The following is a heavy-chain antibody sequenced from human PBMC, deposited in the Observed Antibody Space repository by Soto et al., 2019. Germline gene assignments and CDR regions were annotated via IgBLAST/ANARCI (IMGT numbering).Heavy chain of an antibody. V-gene: IGHV2-5*01. D-gene: IGHD3-22*01. CDR1: GFSLSTSGVG. Sequence: QITLKESGPTLVKPTQTLTLTCTFSGFSLSTSGVGVGWIRQPPGKALEWLALIYWYDDKRYSPSLKNRLTITKDNSKNQVVLTMTNMDPVDTATYYCAHEIGDWFDPWGQGTLVTVSS. CDR3: AHEIGDWFDP. CDR2: IYWYDDK. J-gene: IGHJ5*02.